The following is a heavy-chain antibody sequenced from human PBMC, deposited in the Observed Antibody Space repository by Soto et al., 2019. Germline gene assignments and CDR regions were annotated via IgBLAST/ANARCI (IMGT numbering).Heavy chain of an antibody. CDR3: ARVGFGSTGWGGDFDY. V-gene: IGHV3-48*02. Sequence: VQLVESGGGLVQPGGSLGLSCAASGFTFSNYNMNWVRQAPGKGLEWLSYISISSTKYYADSVKGRFTISRDNAKNSLYVQMNSLRDEDTAVYYCARVGFGSTGWGGDFDYWGQGTLVTVSS. D-gene: IGHD6-19*01. CDR1: GFTFSNYN. CDR2: ISISSTK. J-gene: IGHJ4*02.